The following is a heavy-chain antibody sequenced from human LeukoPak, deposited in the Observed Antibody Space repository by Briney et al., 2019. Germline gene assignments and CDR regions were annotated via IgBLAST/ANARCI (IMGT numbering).Heavy chain of an antibody. CDR3: ARVMGGFVY. CDR1: RFTFINYS. Sequence: GGSLRHSRAASRFTFINYSMNWVRQAPWKGREGVSYISSSSSTIYDADSVKGRFTIPRDNAKTTVYLQMNSLRAEDTAVYYCARVMGGFVYWGQGTLVTVSS. J-gene: IGHJ4*02. V-gene: IGHV3-48*04. CDR2: ISSSSSTI. D-gene: IGHD2-8*01.